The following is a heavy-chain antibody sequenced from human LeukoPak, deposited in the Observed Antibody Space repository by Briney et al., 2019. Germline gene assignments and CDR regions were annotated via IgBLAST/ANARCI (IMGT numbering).Heavy chain of an antibody. J-gene: IGHJ4*02. V-gene: IGHV1-24*01. CDR2: FDPEDGET. CDR1: GYTLTELS. Sequence: ASVTVSCKVSGYTLTELSMHWVRQAPGKRLEWMGVFDPEDGETIYAQKFQGRVTMTEDTSTDTAYMELSSLRSEDTAVYYCATGLRDGYNSALDYWGQGTLVTVYS. CDR3: ATGLRDGYNSALDY. D-gene: IGHD5-24*01.